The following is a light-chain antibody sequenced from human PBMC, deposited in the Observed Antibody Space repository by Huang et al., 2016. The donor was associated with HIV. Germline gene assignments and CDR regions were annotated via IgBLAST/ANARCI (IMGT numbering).Light chain of an antibody. CDR3: MQALQTPRT. CDR1: QSLLHSYAYNY. J-gene: IGKJ5*01. Sequence: DIVMTQSPLSLHVTPGEPASISCRSSQSLLHSYAYNYLDWYLQKPGQSPQLVIYLSSNRALGVPDRFSGSGSVTYFTLKISRVEAEDVGIYYCMQALQTPRTFGQGTRLEIK. CDR2: LSS. V-gene: IGKV2-28*01.